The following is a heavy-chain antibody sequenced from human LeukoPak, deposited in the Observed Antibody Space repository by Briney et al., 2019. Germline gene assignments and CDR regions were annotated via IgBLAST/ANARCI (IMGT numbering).Heavy chain of an antibody. CDR3: ARGSITIFGVVKTSWFDP. D-gene: IGHD3-3*01. V-gene: IGHV1-46*01. CDR1: GYTFTSYY. J-gene: IGHJ5*02. Sequence: ASMKVSCKASGYTFTSYYMHWVRQAPGQGLEWMGIINPSGGSTSYAQKFQGRVTMTRDTSTSTVYMELSSLRSEDTAVYYCARGSITIFGVVKTSWFDPWGQGTLVTVSS. CDR2: INPSGGST.